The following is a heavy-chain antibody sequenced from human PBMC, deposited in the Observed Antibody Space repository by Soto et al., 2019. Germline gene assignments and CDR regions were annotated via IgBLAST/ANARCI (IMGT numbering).Heavy chain of an antibody. V-gene: IGHV3-30*18. Sequence: QVQLVESGGGVVQPGRSLRLSCAASGFTFSSYGMHWVRQAPGKGLEWVAVISYDGSNKYYADSVKGRFTISRDNSKNPRYLKMKSLRAKDTAVYYWAKDWDGRAVPIIYYYSDYGLDVWAKGPRSPSP. CDR2: ISYDGSNK. J-gene: IGHJ6*02. D-gene: IGHD1-26*01. CDR3: AKDWDGRAVPIIYYYSDYGLDV. CDR1: GFTFSSYG.